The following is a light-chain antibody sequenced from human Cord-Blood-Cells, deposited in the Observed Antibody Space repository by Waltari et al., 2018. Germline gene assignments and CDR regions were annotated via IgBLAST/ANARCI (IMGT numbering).Light chain of an antibody. CDR2: PAS. V-gene: IGKV1-39*01. CDR3: QQSYSTTWT. CDR1: QSIRSY. Sequence: DLQMTQSPSSLSASVGDRITITCRASQSIRSYLNWYQQKPGKAPKLLIYPASSLQSGVPSRFRGSGSGTDFTFTISSRQPEDFATYYSQQSYSTTWTFGQGTKVEIK. J-gene: IGKJ1*01.